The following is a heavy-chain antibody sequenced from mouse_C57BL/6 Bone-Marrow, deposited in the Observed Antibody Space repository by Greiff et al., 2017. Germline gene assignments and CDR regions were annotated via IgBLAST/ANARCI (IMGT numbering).Heavy chain of an antibody. CDR1: GYTFTDYY. V-gene: IGHV1-75*01. J-gene: IGHJ1*03. CDR3: AREDYGNYNWYFDV. Sequence: QVQLQQSGPELVKPGASVKISCKASGYTFTDYYINWVKQRPGQGLEWIGWIFPGSGSTYYNEKFKGKATLTVDKSSSTAYMLLSSLTSEDSAVYFCAREDYGNYNWYFDVWGTGTTVTVSS. D-gene: IGHD2-1*01. CDR2: IFPGSGST.